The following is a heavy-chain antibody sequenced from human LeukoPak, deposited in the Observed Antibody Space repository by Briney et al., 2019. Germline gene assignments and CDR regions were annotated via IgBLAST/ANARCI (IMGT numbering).Heavy chain of an antibody. J-gene: IGHJ4*02. D-gene: IGHD1-26*01. CDR2: IYYTGST. CDR1: GGSISTYY. V-gene: IGHV4-59*01. Sequence: SETLSLTCSVSGGSISTYYWSWIRQPPEKGLEWIGYIYYTGSTNYNPSLKSRITMSADMSKNQFSLKLSSVTAADTAVYYCARDLGTGSHYPFEFWGQGTLVTVSS. CDR3: ARDLGTGSHYPFEF.